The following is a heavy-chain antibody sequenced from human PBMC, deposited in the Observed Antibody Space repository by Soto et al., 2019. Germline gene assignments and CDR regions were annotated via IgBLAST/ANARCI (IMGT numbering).Heavy chain of an antibody. CDR3: ARGSKEFLEWSYI. D-gene: IGHD3-3*01. J-gene: IGHJ3*02. CDR2: ISIGGTTI. Sequence: PGGSLRLSCAASGFTFRNYNMNWVRQAPGKGLEWVSHISIGGTTIDYADSVKGRFTISRDNAENSLYLQMNSLKASDTAMYYCARGSKEFLEWSYIWGQGTMVTVSS. CDR1: GFTFRNYN. V-gene: IGHV3-48*01.